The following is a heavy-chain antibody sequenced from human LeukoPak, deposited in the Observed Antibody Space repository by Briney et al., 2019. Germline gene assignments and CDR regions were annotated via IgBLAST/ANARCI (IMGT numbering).Heavy chain of an antibody. V-gene: IGHV3-30*02. CDR2: IRSDGSIK. D-gene: IGHD2-2*01. CDR1: GFTFSSFG. Sequence: GGSLRLSCAASGFTFSSFGMHWVRQAPGKGLEWVAFIRSDGSIKYYADSVKGRLTISRDNSKNTLYLQMNGLRAEDTAVYYCAKDLPAPYFDYWGQGTLVTVSS. CDR3: AKDLPAPYFDY. J-gene: IGHJ4*02.